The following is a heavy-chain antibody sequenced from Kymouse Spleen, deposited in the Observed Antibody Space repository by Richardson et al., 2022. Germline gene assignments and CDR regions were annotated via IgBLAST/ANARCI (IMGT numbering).Heavy chain of an antibody. CDR1: GFTFSSYG. V-gene: IGHV3-33*01. CDR3: ARDQGYSSSSWRYYYYYGMDV. J-gene: IGHJ6*02. Sequence: QVQLVESGGGVVQPGRSLRLSCAASGFTFSSYGMHWVRQAPGKGLEWVAVIWYDGSNKYYADSVKGRFTISRDNSKNTLYLQMNSLRAEDTAVYYCARDQGYSSSSWRYYYYYGMDVWGQGTTVTVSS. D-gene: IGHD6-6*01. CDR2: IWYDGSNK.